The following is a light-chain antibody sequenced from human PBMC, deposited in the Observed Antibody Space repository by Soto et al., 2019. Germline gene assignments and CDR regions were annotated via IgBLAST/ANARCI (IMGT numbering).Light chain of an antibody. V-gene: IGKV3-15*01. Sequence: TVLTQSPATLSVSPRERASLSCRASQSVSINLAWYQQKPGQAPRLLIYGASTRATGIPARFSGSGSGTEFTLTINSLQSEDFAVYYCQEYDNWPPEGTFGQGTKVEV. CDR2: GAS. J-gene: IGKJ1*01. CDR3: QEYDNWPPEGT. CDR1: QSVSIN.